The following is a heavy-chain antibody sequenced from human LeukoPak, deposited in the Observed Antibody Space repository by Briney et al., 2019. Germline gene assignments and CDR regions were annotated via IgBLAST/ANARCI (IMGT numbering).Heavy chain of an antibody. CDR1: GGSISSYY. CDR3: ARWDYDSSGYYIRDSLDAFDI. V-gene: IGHV4-59*01. CDR2: IYYSGST. Sequence: SESLSLTCIVSGGSISSYYWSWIRQPPGKGLEWVGYIYYSGSTNYNPSLKSRATISGDTSKNQFSLKLSSVTAADTAVYYCARWDYDSSGYYIRDSLDAFDIWGQGTMVTVSS. J-gene: IGHJ3*02. D-gene: IGHD3-22*01.